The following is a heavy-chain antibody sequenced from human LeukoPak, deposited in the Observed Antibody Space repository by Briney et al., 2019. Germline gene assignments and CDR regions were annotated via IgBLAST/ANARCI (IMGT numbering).Heavy chain of an antibody. CDR3: ARLTTVTTGHDY. Sequence: PSETLSLTCTVSGGSISSGDYYWSWIRQPPGKGLEWIGYIYYSGSTYYNPSLKSRVTTSVDTSKNQFSLKLSSVTAADTAVYYCARLTTVTTGHDYWGQGTLVTVSS. D-gene: IGHD4-17*01. V-gene: IGHV4-30-4*01. J-gene: IGHJ4*02. CDR1: GGSISSGDYY. CDR2: IYYSGST.